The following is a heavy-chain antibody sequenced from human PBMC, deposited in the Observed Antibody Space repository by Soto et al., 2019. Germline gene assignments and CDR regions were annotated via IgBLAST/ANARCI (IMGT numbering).Heavy chain of an antibody. CDR2: ISGSGGST. V-gene: IGHV3-23*01. D-gene: IGHD3-9*01. CDR1: GFTFSSYA. CDR3: EKHVQILYYYSYVDV. Sequence: EVQLLESGGGLVQPGGSLRLSCAASGFTFSSYAMSWVRKAPGKGLEWVSAISGSGGSTYYADSVKGRFTISRDNSKNTLYLQMNSLRAEDTAVYYCEKHVQILYYYSYVDVWGKGTTVTVSS. J-gene: IGHJ6*03.